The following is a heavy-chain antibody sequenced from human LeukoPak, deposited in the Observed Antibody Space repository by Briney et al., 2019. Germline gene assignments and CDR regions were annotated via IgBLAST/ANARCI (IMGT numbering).Heavy chain of an antibody. CDR2: IRSKANSYAT. CDR3: TRPYSSSPQTASDY. J-gene: IGHJ4*02. V-gene: IGHV3-73*01. Sequence: PGGSLRLSCAASGFTFSGSAMHWVRQASGKGLEWVGRIRSKANSYATACAASVKGRFTISRDDSKNTAYLQMNSLKTEDTAVYYCTRPYSSSPQTASDYWGQGTLVTVSS. CDR1: GFTFSGSA. D-gene: IGHD6-6*01.